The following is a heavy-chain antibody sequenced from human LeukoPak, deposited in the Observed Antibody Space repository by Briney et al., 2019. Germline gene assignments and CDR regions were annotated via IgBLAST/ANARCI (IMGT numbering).Heavy chain of an antibody. V-gene: IGHV1-18*01. CDR3: ARGFYYYDSSGYYYGY. Sequence: GASVKVSCKASGYTFTSYGISWVRQAPGQGLEWMGWISAYNGNTNYAQKLQGRVTMTTDTSTSTAYRELRSLRSDDTAVYYCARGFYYYDSSGYYYGYWGQGTLVTVSS. CDR1: GYTFTSYG. J-gene: IGHJ4*02. CDR2: ISAYNGNT. D-gene: IGHD3-22*01.